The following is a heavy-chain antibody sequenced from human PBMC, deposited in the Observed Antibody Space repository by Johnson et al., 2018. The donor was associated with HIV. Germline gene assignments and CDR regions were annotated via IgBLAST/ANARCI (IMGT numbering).Heavy chain of an antibody. CDR2: VYSGGNT. Sequence: VQLVESGGGLVQPGGSLRLSCAASGFTVSSNYMSWVRQAPEMGLVWVSIVYSGGNTYYADSVRGRFTISRDNSKNTLYLQMNSLRAEDTAVYYCARDPAGHRDDAFDIWGQGTMVTVSS. J-gene: IGHJ3*02. CDR1: GFTVSSNY. CDR3: ARDPAGHRDDAFDI. V-gene: IGHV3-66*02.